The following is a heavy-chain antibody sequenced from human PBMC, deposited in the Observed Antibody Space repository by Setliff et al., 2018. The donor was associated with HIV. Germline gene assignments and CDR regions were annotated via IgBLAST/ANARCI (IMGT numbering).Heavy chain of an antibody. CDR2: INLYKDDT. Sequence: ASVKVSCKASGYTFSSYAITWVRQAPGQGLEWMGSINLYKDDTTYAQKFQDRVAMTADTSTNTVYMELRSLRSDDTAVYYCARYALCSDDCSDEGADIWGRGTLVTVSS. V-gene: IGHV1-18*01. CDR1: GYTFSSYA. D-gene: IGHD2-21*01. J-gene: IGHJ4*02. CDR3: ARYALCSDDCSDEGADI.